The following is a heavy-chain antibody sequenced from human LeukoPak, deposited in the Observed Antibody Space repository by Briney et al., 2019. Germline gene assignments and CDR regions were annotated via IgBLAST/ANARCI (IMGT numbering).Heavy chain of an antibody. D-gene: IGHD6-13*01. CDR2: ISSSGSTI. V-gene: IGHV3-11*04. J-gene: IGHJ5*02. Sequence: PGGSLRLSCAASGFTFSDYYMSWIRQAPGKGLEWVSYISSSGSTIYYADSVKGRFTISRDNAKNSLYLQMNSLRAEDTAVYYCARGPPSSSWYVWFDPWGQGTLVTVSS. CDR3: ARGPPSSSWYVWFDP. CDR1: GFTFSDYY.